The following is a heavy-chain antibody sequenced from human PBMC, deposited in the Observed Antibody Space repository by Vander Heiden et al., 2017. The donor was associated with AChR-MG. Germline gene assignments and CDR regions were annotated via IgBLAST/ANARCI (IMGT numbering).Heavy chain of an antibody. CDR1: GGTFTSNA. Sequence: QVPLVQSGAEVKKPGSSVNVSCKASGGTFTSNAISWVRQAPGQGLEWMGRIIPILGIANYAQKFQGRVTITADKSTSTAYMELSSLRSEDTAVYYCARVMITFGGVISYFDYWGQGTLVTVSS. CDR2: IIPILGIA. CDR3: ARVMITFGGVISYFDY. V-gene: IGHV1-69*04. J-gene: IGHJ4*02. D-gene: IGHD3-16*02.